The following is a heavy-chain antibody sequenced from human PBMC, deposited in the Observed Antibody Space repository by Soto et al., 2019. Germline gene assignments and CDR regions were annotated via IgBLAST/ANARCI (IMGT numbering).Heavy chain of an antibody. CDR3: ARVLLSDY. J-gene: IGHJ4*02. D-gene: IGHD2-2*01. Sequence: PAKLTSKAPGYSLKSKAMRSVHQANGQRLEWMGWINAGNGNTKYSQKFQGRVTITRDTSASTAYMELSSLRSEDTAVYYCARVLLSDYWGQGSPVTVSS. CDR2: INAGNGNT. V-gene: IGHV1-3*01. CDR1: GYSLKSKA.